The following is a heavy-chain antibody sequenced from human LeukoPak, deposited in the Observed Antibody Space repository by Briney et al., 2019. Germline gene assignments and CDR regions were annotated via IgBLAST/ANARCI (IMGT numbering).Heavy chain of an antibody. Sequence: SETLSLTCTVSGGPINNYYGSWIRQPAGKGREGIGRIYTRGSTNYNPSLESRVTMSVDTSKNQFSLKLSSVTAADTAVYYCARGRYCSADICSGGDAFDIWGQGTMVSVSS. D-gene: IGHD2-15*01. V-gene: IGHV4-4*07. CDR1: GGPINNYY. CDR3: ARGRYCSADICSGGDAFDI. J-gene: IGHJ3*02. CDR2: IYTRGST.